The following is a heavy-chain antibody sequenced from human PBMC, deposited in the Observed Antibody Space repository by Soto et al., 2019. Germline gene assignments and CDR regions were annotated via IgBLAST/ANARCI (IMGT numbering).Heavy chain of an antibody. CDR3: ARELQGLYYFDY. CDR2: INAGNGNT. D-gene: IGHD4-4*01. J-gene: IGHJ4*02. CDR1: EYTFTSYV. V-gene: IGHV1-3*01. Sequence: QVQVVQSGAEVKKPGASVRVSCTASEYTFTSYVMHWVRQAPGQSLEWMGWINAGNGNTKYSQKFQDRVTITRDTSASTAYMELSSLRSEDTAVYYCARELQGLYYFDYWGQGTLVTVSS.